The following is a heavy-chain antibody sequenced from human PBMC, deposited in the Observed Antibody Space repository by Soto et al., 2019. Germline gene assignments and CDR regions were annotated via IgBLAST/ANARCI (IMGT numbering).Heavy chain of an antibody. V-gene: IGHV4-34*01. CDR3: AREDANGSGSYVAMDV. CDR2: INHSGST. J-gene: IGHJ6*02. Sequence: RHLLGKGLEWIGEINHSGSTNYNPSLKSRVTISVDTSKNQFSLKLSSVTAADTAVYYCAREDANGSGSYVAMDVWGQGT. D-gene: IGHD3-10*01.